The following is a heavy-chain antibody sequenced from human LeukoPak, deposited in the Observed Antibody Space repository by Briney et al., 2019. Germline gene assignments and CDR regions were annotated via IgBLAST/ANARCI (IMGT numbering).Heavy chain of an antibody. J-gene: IGHJ3*02. V-gene: IGHV1-2*04. CDR3: ARDRRSHYYGSGNYYPDVFDI. CDR2: INPNSGGT. D-gene: IGHD3-10*01. Sequence: ASVKVSYKASEYTFTNSEINWARQATGQGLEWMGWINPNSGGTNYAQKFQGWVTMTRDTSISTAYMELSRLTSDDTAVYYCARDRRSHYYGSGNYYPDVFDIWGQGTMVTVSS. CDR1: EYTFTNSE.